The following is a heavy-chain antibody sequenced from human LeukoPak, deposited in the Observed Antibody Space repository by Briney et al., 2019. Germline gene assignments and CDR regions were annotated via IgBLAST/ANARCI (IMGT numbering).Heavy chain of an antibody. CDR1: GGSFSGYY. V-gene: IGHV4-34*01. D-gene: IGHD3-10*01. CDR3: ARGQYYYGSGSYYDT. Sequence: SETLSLTCAVYGGSFSGYYWSWIRQPPGKGLEWIGEINHSGSTNYNPSLKSRVTISVDTSKNQFSLKLSSVTAADTAVYYCARGQYYYGSGSYYDTWGQGTMVTVSS. CDR2: INHSGST. J-gene: IGHJ3*01.